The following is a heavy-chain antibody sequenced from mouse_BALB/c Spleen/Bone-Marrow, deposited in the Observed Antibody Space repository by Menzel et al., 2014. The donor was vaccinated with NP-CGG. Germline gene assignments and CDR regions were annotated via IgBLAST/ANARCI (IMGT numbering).Heavy chain of an antibody. D-gene: IGHD2-3*01. V-gene: IGHV3-8*02. Sequence: EVQLQQSGPSLVKPSQTLSLTCSVTGDSITSGYWNWIRKFPGNKLEYMGYISYNGSTYYSTSLKSRISIIRDTSKNQYYLQLNSVTTEDTATDDCATYDGYYVDYWGQGTTLTVSS. J-gene: IGHJ2*01. CDR2: ISYNGST. CDR3: ATYDGYYVDY. CDR1: GDSITSGY.